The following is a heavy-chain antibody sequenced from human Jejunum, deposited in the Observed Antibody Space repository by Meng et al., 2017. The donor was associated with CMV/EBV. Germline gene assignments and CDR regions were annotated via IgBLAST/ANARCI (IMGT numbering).Heavy chain of an antibody. V-gene: IGHV4-59*01. CDR1: GGSISSFY. D-gene: IGHD3-3*01. CDR3: VRGVSPTEWPLEK. Sequence: VSGGSISSFYWSWVRPSPGKGLDWLGYIPYSASTTYNPSLESRVTMSLDRSRNQFSLRLSSVTAADTAVYFCVRGVSPTEWPLEKWGQGTLVTVSS. CDR2: IPYSAST. J-gene: IGHJ4*02.